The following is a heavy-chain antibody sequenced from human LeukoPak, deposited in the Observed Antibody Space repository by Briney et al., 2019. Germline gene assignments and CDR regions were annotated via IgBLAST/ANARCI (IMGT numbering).Heavy chain of an antibody. CDR3: AKVVAAANYYYYGMDV. CDR1: GFIFSNYG. CDR2: ISGSATSH. D-gene: IGHD6-13*01. Sequence: GGSLRLSCAASGFIFSNYGMSWVRQAPGKGLEWVSSISGSATSHLYAESVKGRFTISRDNSKNTLYLQINSLRAEDTAVYYCAKVVAAANYYYYGMDVWGQGTTVTVSS. J-gene: IGHJ6*02. V-gene: IGHV3-23*01.